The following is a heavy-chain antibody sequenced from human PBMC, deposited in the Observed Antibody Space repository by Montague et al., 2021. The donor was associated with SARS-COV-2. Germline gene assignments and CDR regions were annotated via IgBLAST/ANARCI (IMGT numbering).Heavy chain of an antibody. CDR2: TYDGGAV. V-gene: IGHV4-59*01. J-gene: IGHJ3*02. Sequence: SETLSLTCTVSGGSITGYYWSWLRRSPGKGLEWIAYTYDGGAVNYNPSLGSRVTISTDTSKNQLSLKVNFVTAADTAVYYCVRDHPYGGPRGAYDIWGQGTVVTVSS. D-gene: IGHD4-23*01. CDR1: GGSITGYY. CDR3: VRDHPYGGPRGAYDI.